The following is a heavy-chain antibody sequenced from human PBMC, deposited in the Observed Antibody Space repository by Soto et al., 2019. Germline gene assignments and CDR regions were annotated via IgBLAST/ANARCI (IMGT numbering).Heavy chain of an antibody. CDR1: GFTFSSYA. V-gene: IGHV3-23*01. J-gene: IGHJ6*03. CDR3: AKQYYDFWRGTNPYYYYYMDV. D-gene: IGHD3-3*01. Sequence: GGSLRLSCAASGFTFSSYAMSWVRQAPGKGLEWVSAISGSGGSTYYADSVKGRFTISRDNSKNTLYLQMNSLRAEDTAVYYCAKQYYDFWRGTNPYYYYYMDVWGKGTTVTVSS. CDR2: ISGSGGST.